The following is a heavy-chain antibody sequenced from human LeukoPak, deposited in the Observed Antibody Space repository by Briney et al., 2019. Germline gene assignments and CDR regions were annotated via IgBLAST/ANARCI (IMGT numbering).Heavy chain of an antibody. J-gene: IGHJ4*02. CDR1: GGSISSYY. CDR3: ARGVSRSGLGY. D-gene: IGHD1-14*01. Sequence: SETLSLTCTVSGGSISSYYWSWIRQPPGKGLEWIGYIYYSGSPNYNPSLKSRVTISVDTSKNQFSLKLSSVTAADTAVYYCARGVSRSGLGYWGQGTLVTVSS. V-gene: IGHV4-59*01. CDR2: IYYSGSP.